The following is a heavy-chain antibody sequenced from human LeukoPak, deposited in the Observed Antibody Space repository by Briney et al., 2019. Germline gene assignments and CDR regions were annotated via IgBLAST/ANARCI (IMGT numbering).Heavy chain of an antibody. CDR3: AKQLGYCSDGSCYFPY. V-gene: IGHV3-23*01. J-gene: IGHJ4*02. D-gene: IGHD2-15*01. Sequence: GGSLRLSCAASGFTFSSYTMSWVRQAPGKGLEWVSAISNDGGYTYYADSVQGRFTISRDNSKSTLCLQMNSLRAEDTAVYYCAKQLGYCSDGSCYFPYWGQGTLVTVSS. CDR1: GFTFSSYT. CDR2: ISNDGGYT.